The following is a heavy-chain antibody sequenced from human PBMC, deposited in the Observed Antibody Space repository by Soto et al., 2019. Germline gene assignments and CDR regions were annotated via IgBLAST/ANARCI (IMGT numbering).Heavy chain of an antibody. CDR3: ARDKYVYDYGDHYFDY. J-gene: IGHJ4*02. D-gene: IGHD4-17*01. Sequence: PGGSLRLSCAACGFPLSSYGMHWVRQAPGKGLEWVAVIWYDGSNKYYADSVKGRFTISRDNSKNTLYLQMNSLRAEDTAVYYCARDKYVYDYGDHYFDYWGQGTLVTVSS. CDR2: IWYDGSNK. V-gene: IGHV3-33*01. CDR1: GFPLSSYG.